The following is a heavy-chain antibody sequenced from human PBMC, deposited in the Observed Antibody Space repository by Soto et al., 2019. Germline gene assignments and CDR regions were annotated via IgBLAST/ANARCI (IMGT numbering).Heavy chain of an antibody. CDR3: ARGRFPQTAH. V-gene: IGHV4-59*01. CDR2: IYYSGDT. J-gene: IGHJ4*02. D-gene: IGHD2-21*01. CDR1: GVSISNYH. Sequence: SETLSLTCTVSGVSISNYHWSWIRQAPGKGLEWIGYIYYSGDTNSNPSLRSRVTMSVDTSKNQFSLNLSSVTAADTAVYYCARGRFPQTAHGGQEPLVTVSS.